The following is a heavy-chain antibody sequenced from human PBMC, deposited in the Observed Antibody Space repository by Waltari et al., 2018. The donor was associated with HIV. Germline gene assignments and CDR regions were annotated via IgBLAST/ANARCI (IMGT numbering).Heavy chain of an antibody. Sequence: QVQQVESGGGVVQHGHVLPLSCPASGPDFSLARIHWGRQAPGKGLEWLAAISYDGMKKYYGGSMRGRLTISRDNAKKTLDLQMNTLRPEDTAIYFCARDSSQVHWFGESLALWGQGTLVIVSS. CDR1: GPDFSLAR. J-gene: IGHJ4*02. CDR3: ARDSSQVHWFGESLAL. D-gene: IGHD3-10*01. CDR2: ISYDGMKK. V-gene: IGHV3-30*03.